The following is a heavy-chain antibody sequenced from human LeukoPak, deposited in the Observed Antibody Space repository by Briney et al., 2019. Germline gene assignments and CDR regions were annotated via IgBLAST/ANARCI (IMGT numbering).Heavy chain of an antibody. Sequence: GGSLRLSCAASVFIFSDYYMTCIRQAPGKGVEWVSYISSIGGITYYADSVKGRFTISRDNAKNSLYLEMNSLRDDDTAVYFCARTGGAGSPSDTWGQGTLVTVSS. CDR3: ARTGGAGSPSDT. CDR2: ISSIGGIT. V-gene: IGHV3-11*01. CDR1: VFIFSDYY. D-gene: IGHD3-10*01. J-gene: IGHJ5*02.